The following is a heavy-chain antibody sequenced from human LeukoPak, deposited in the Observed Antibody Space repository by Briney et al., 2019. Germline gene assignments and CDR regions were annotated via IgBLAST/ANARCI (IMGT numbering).Heavy chain of an antibody. CDR3: ARSTLDFWSGPSPFDY. CDR1: GYSFTSYW. J-gene: IGHJ4*02. CDR2: IYPGDSDT. Sequence: GEPLKISCKGSGYSFTSYWIGWVRQMPGKGLEWMGIIYPGDSDTRYSPSFQGQVTISADKSISTAYLQWSSLKASDTAMYYCARSTLDFWSGPSPFDYWGQGTLVTVSS. D-gene: IGHD3-3*01. V-gene: IGHV5-51*01.